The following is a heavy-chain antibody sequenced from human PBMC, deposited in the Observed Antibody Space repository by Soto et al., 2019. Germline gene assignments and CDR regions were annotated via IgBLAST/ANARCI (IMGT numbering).Heavy chain of an antibody. CDR1: GGSISSGGYY. D-gene: IGHD3-16*01. CDR2: IYYSGST. J-gene: IGHJ6*03. CDR3: ARGVFGGRNYYYYYLDV. Sequence: SETLSLTCTVSGGSISSGGYYWSWIRQHPGKGLEWIGYIYYSGSTYYNPSLKSRVTISVDTSKSQFSLKLSSVTAADTAVYYCARGVFGGRNYYYYYLDVWGKGTTVTVSS. V-gene: IGHV4-31*03.